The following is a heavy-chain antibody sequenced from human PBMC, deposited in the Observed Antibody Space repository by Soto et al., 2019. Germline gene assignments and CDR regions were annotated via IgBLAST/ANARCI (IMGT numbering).Heavy chain of an antibody. J-gene: IGHJ4*02. CDR3: AKTPRQWLVYFGY. V-gene: IGHV3-23*01. CDR1: GFTFSNYA. CDR2: ISNSGGTT. Sequence: EVQLLESGGGLVQPGGSLRLSCAASGFTFSNYAMSWVRQAPGKGLEWVSAISNSGGTTYYADSVKGRFTISRDNSKDTRHLQMNSLRAEDTAVYYCAKTPRQWLVYFGYWGQGTLVTVSS. D-gene: IGHD6-19*01.